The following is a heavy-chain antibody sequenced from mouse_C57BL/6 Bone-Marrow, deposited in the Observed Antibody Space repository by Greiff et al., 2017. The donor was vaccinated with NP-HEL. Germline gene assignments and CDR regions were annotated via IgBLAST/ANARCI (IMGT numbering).Heavy chain of an antibody. V-gene: IGHV5-15*04. Sequence: DVKLQESGGGLVQPGGSLKLSCAASGFTFSDYGMAWVRQAPRKGPEWVAFISNLAYSIYYADTVTGRFTISRENAKNTLYLEMSSLRSEDTAMYYCARRSAYYSTPYAMDYWGQGTSVTVSS. CDR2: ISNLAYSI. CDR3: ARRSAYYSTPYAMDY. D-gene: IGHD2-5*01. CDR1: GFTFSDYG. J-gene: IGHJ4*01.